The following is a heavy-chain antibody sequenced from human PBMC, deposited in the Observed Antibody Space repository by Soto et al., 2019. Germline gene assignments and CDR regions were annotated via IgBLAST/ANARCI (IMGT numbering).Heavy chain of an antibody. J-gene: IGHJ6*02. CDR3: ARELDGIDV. CDR2: IWYDGSNK. V-gene: IGHV3-33*01. Sequence: QVQLVESGGGVVQPGRSLRLSCAASGFTFSSYGMHWVRQAPGKGLEWVAVIWYDGSNKYYADSVKGRFTISRDNSKNTLYLQMNSLRAEDTAVYYCARELDGIDVWGQGTTVTVSS. CDR1: GFTFSSYG.